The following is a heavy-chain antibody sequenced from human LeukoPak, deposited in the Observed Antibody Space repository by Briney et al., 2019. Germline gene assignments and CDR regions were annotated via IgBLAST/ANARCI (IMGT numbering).Heavy chain of an antibody. CDR2: IYSGGST. V-gene: IGHV3-66*04. Sequence: PGGSLRLSCAASGFTSSSYAMHWVRQAPGKGLEWVSVIYSGGSTYYADSVKGRFTISRDNSKNTLYLQMNSLRAEDTAVYYCARHYYDSSGPNFDYWGQGTLVTVSS. CDR3: ARHYYDSSGPNFDY. D-gene: IGHD3-22*01. J-gene: IGHJ4*02. CDR1: GFTSSSYA.